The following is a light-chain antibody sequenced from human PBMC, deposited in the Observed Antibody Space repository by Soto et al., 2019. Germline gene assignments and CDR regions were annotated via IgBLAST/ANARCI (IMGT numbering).Light chain of an antibody. CDR2: NND. CDR1: TSNIGHNP. CDR3: AAWHDTLSGHV. Sequence: QSVLTQPPSASVTPGQRVTISCSGSTSNIGHNPVRWYQQLPGTAPKLLIYNNDQRPSGVPARFSGSKSGTSASLAISGLQSEDEADYYCAAWHDTLSGHVFGTGTKVTVL. V-gene: IGLV1-44*01. J-gene: IGLJ1*01.